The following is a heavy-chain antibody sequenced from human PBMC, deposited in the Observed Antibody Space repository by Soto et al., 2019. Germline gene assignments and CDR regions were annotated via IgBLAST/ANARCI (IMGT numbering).Heavy chain of an antibody. CDR1: GFTFSSYA. CDR2: ISGSGGGT. D-gene: IGHD6-13*01. J-gene: IGHJ4*02. Sequence: SGGSLRLSCAASGFTFSSYAMSWVRQAPGKGLEWVSIISGSGGGTYYADSVKGRFTISRDNSKNTLYLQVNSLRAEDTAVYYCAKGDSSWSYFAFWGQGTLCTVSS. CDR3: AKGDSSWSYFAF. V-gene: IGHV3-23*01.